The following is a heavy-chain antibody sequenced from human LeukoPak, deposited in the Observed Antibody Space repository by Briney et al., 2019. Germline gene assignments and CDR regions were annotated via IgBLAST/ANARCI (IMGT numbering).Heavy chain of an antibody. J-gene: IGHJ4*02. CDR1: GYSFSSYW. CDR2: FYPGDSDT. CDR3: ARHWPMGSNTRLTDS. V-gene: IGHV5-51*01. D-gene: IGHD2-2*01. Sequence: GESLKISCKASGYSFSSYWIGWVRQMPGKGLEWMGIFYPGDSDTRYSPSFQGQVAISVDKSISTAYLQWGSLKASDTAMYYCARHWPMGSNTRLTDSWGQGALVSVSS.